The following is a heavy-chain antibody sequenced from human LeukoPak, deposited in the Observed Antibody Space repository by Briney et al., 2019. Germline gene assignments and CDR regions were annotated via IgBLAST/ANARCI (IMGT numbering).Heavy chain of an antibody. CDR2: ITTSSSYI. CDR1: GFTFSSYS. J-gene: IGHJ4*02. V-gene: IGHV3-21*01. CDR3: ARDLGGYSYGSHFDY. Sequence: GGSLRPSCAASGFTFSSYSLNWVRQAPGKGLEWVSSITTSSSYIYYADSVKGRFTISRDNAKNSLYLQMNSLRAEDTAVYYCARDLGGYSYGSHFDYWGQGTLVTVSS. D-gene: IGHD5-18*01.